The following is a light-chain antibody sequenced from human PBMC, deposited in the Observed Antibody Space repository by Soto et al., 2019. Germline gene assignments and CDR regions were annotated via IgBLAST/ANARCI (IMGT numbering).Light chain of an antibody. Sequence: QSALTQPASVSGSPGQSITISCIGSSTDVGGYNYVSWYQQHPGKAPKLLIYEVTRRASGVSNRFSGSKSGNTASLAISGLQAEDEAEYYCTSYTSSITWVFGGGTQLTVL. J-gene: IGLJ3*02. V-gene: IGLV2-14*01. CDR3: TSYTSSITWV. CDR1: STDVGGYNY. CDR2: EVT.